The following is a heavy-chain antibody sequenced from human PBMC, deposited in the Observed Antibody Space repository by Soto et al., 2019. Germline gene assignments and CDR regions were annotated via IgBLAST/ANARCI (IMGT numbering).Heavy chain of an antibody. D-gene: IGHD6-19*01. CDR3: ARDHQDGSYGGTNY. CDR1: GFTFSSYA. Sequence: EVQLLESGGGLVQPGGSLRLSCAASGFTFSSYAMSWVRQAPGKGLEWVSAISGSGGSTYYADSVKGRFTISRDNSKNSLYLQMNSLRAEDTAVYYCARDHQDGSYGGTNYWGQGTLVTVSS. V-gene: IGHV3-23*01. CDR2: ISGSGGST. J-gene: IGHJ4*02.